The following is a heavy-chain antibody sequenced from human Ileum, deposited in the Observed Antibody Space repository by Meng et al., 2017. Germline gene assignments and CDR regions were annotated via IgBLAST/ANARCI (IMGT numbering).Heavy chain of an antibody. CDR2: IYDSGST. J-gene: IGHJ4*02. CDR1: GGSISSGGYY. Sequence: QVQLQESGPGLVKPSQTLSLTCTVSGGSISSGGYYWSWTRQHPGKGLEWIGYIYDSGSTYYNPSLKSRIAISGDTSKNQFSLNLSSVTAADTAVYYCARGGTAYFDYWGQGTLVTVSS. D-gene: IGHD1-1*01. V-gene: IGHV4-31*03. CDR3: ARGGTAYFDY.